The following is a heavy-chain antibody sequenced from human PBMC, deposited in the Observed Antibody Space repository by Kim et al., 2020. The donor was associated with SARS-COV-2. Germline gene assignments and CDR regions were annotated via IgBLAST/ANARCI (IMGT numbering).Heavy chain of an antibody. V-gene: IGHV4-4*02. CDR1: GGSISSSNW. J-gene: IGHJ3*02. CDR3: ARDGGIAAAGSGAFDI. CDR2: IYHSGST. Sequence: SETLSLTCAVSGGSISSSNWCSWVRQPPGKGLEWIGEIYHSGSTNYNPSLKSRVTISVDKSKNQFSLKLSSVTAADTAVYYCARDGGIAAAGSGAFDIWGQGTMVTVSS. D-gene: IGHD6-13*01.